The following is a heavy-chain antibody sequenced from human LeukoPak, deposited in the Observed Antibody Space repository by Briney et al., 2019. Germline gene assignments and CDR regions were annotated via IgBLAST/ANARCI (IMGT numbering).Heavy chain of an antibody. J-gene: IGHJ4*02. CDR3: ASHSSGWPRSYFGY. Sequence: PSETLSLTCAVYGGSFSGYYWSWIRQPPGKGLEWIGEINHSGSTNYNPSLKSRVTISVDTSKNQFSLKLSSVTAADTAVYYCASHSSGWPRSYFGYWGQGTLVTVSS. V-gene: IGHV4-34*01. CDR2: INHSGST. CDR1: GGSFSGYY. D-gene: IGHD6-19*01.